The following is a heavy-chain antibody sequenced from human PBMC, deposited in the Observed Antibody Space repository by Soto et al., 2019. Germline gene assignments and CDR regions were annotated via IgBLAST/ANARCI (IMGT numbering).Heavy chain of an antibody. CDR3: ARVSCSGGSCYIRH. Sequence: QVQLQESGPGLVKPSETLSLTCTGSGGTISTYSWDWIRQPPGKGLEWIGYIYYIGSTNYNPSLKSRVTIFVDTSKNQFSLKLNSVTAADTAVYYCARVSCSGGSCYIRHWGQGTLVTVSS. CDR2: IYYIGST. D-gene: IGHD2-15*01. CDR1: GGTISTYS. J-gene: IGHJ1*01. V-gene: IGHV4-59*13.